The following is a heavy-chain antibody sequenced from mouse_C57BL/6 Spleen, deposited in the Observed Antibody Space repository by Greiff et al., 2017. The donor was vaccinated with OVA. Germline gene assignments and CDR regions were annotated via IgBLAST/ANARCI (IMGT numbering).Heavy chain of an antibody. CDR3: ARPLDGYYYYAMDY. D-gene: IGHD2-3*01. CDR1: GYTFTSYW. CDR2: IDPSDSET. Sequence: VQLQQPGAELVRPGSSVKLSCKASGYTFTSYWMHWVKQRPIQGLEWIGNIDPSDSETHYNQKFKDKATLTVDKSSSTAYMQLSSLTSEDSAVYYCARPLDGYYYYAMDYWGQGTSVTVSS. V-gene: IGHV1-52*01. J-gene: IGHJ4*01.